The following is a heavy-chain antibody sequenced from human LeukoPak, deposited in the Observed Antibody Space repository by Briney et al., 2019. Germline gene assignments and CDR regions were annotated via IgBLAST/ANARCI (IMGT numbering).Heavy chain of an antibody. Sequence: SVKVSCKASGGTFSSYAISWVRQAPGQGLEWMGGIIPIFGTANYAQKFQGRVTITTDESTSTACMELSSLRSEDTAVYYCARGRASAAQFDPWGQGTLVTVSS. V-gene: IGHV1-69*05. CDR3: ARGRASAAQFDP. D-gene: IGHD6-19*01. CDR1: GGTFSSYA. J-gene: IGHJ5*02. CDR2: IIPIFGTA.